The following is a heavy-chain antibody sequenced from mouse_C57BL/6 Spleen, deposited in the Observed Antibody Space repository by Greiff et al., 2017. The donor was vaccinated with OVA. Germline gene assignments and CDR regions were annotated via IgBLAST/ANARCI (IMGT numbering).Heavy chain of an antibody. V-gene: IGHV1-69*01. Sequence: QVQLQQPGAELVMPGASVKLSCKASGYTFTSYWMHWVKQRPGQGLEWIGEIDPSDSYTNYNQNFKGKSTLTVDKSSSTAYMQLSSLTSEDSAVYYCARPHYYGSSYWYFYVWGTGTTVTVSS. CDR1: GYTFTSYW. CDR3: ARPHYYGSSYWYFYV. CDR2: IDPSDSYT. J-gene: IGHJ1*03. D-gene: IGHD1-1*01.